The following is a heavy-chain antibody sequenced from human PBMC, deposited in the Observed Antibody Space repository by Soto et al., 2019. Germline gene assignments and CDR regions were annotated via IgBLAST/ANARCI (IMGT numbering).Heavy chain of an antibody. CDR2: IWYDGSNK. D-gene: IGHD6-6*01. CDR1: GFTFSSYG. CDR3: ARDREQLVPYYYYGMDV. Sequence: VQLVESGGGVVQPGRSLRLSCAASGFTFSSYGMHWVRQAPGKGLEWVAVIWYDGSNKYYADSVKGRFTISRDNSKNTLYLQMNSLRAEDTAVYYCARDREQLVPYYYYGMDVWGQGTTVTVSS. J-gene: IGHJ6*02. V-gene: IGHV3-33*01.